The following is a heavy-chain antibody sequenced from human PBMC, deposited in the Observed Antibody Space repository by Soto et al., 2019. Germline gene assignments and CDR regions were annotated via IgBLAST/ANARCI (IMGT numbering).Heavy chain of an antibody. CDR2: IWYDGSNK. CDR1: GFTFSSYG. CDR3: AIAFISHYYYYGMVF. V-gene: IGHV3-33*01. D-gene: IGHD3-3*02. Sequence: SGGSLRLSCAASGFTFSSYGMHWVRQAPGKGLEWVAVIWYDGSNKYYADSVKGRFTISRDNSKNTLYLQMNSLRAEDTAVYYCAIAFISHYYYYGMVFWGQGTRFTVFS. J-gene: IGHJ6*02.